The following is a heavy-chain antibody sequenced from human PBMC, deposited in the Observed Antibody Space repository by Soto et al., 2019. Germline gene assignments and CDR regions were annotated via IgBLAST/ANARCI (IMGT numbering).Heavy chain of an antibody. CDR3: ARDHYGSGSPPGY. V-gene: IGHV3-21*01. D-gene: IGHD3-10*01. Sequence: GSLRRSCEASGFTFSNFGMHGVRQAPGKGLEWVSFISSSSRDIYYADSLRGRFTISRDNAKNSLYLQMSSLRAEDTALYYCARDHYGSGSPPGYWGQGILVTVSS. J-gene: IGHJ4*02. CDR2: ISSSSRDI. CDR1: GFTFSNFG.